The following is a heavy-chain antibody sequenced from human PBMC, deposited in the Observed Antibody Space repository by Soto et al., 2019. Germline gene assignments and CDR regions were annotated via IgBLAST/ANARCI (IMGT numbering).Heavy chain of an antibody. Sequence: GGSLRLSCAASGFTFSSYAMSWVRQAPGKGLEWVSAISGSGGSTYYADSVKGRFTISRDDSKNTLYLQMNSLRAEDTAVYYCAKDYIAAAGNDYYHGMDVWGQGTTVTVS. CDR3: AKDYIAAAGNDYYHGMDV. J-gene: IGHJ6*02. D-gene: IGHD6-13*01. CDR2: ISGSGGST. CDR1: GFTFSSYA. V-gene: IGHV3-23*01.